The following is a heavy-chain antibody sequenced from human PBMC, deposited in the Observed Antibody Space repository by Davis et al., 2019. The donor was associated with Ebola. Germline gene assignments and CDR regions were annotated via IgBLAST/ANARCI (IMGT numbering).Heavy chain of an antibody. CDR3: AREDYGDYSNYYYGMDV. Sequence: GGSLRLSCAASGFTFSSYAMHWVRQAPGKGLEWVAVISYDGSNKYYADSVKGRFTISRDNSKNTLYLQMNSLRAEDTAVYYCAREDYGDYSNYYYGMDVWGKGTTVTVSS. CDR1: GFTFSSYA. V-gene: IGHV3-30-3*01. CDR2: ISYDGSNK. D-gene: IGHD4-17*01. J-gene: IGHJ6*04.